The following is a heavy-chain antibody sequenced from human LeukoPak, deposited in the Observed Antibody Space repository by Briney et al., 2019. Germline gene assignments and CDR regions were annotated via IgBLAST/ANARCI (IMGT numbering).Heavy chain of an antibody. Sequence: PSDTLSLTCTVSGGSISSYYWSWIRQPPGKGLEWIGYIYNSGSTNHNTSLKSRVTISVDTSTKQFFLTLSSLTAADTAVYNCARGDIVVVPAVTGGGKTGWFDPWGQGSLVTVSS. CDR1: GGSISSYY. CDR2: IYNSGST. CDR3: ARGDIVVVPAVTGGGKTGWFDP. D-gene: IGHD2-2*01. V-gene: IGHV4-4*09. J-gene: IGHJ5*02.